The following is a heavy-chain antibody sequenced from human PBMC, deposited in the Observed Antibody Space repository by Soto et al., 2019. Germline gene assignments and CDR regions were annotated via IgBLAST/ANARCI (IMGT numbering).Heavy chain of an antibody. J-gene: IGHJ4*02. D-gene: IGHD6-13*01. V-gene: IGHV1-46*03. CDR2: INPSGGST. Sequence: ASVKVSCKASGYTFTSYYMHWVRQAPGQGLEWMGIINPSGGSTSYAQKFQGRVTMTRDTSTSTVYMKLSSLRSEDTAVYYCAQSIAAAGTLADYWGQGTLVTVSS. CDR1: GYTFTSYY. CDR3: AQSIAAAGTLADY.